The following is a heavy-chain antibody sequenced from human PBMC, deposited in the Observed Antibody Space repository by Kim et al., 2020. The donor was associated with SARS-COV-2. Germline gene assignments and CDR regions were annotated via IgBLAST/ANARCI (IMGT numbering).Heavy chain of an antibody. CDR2: INTNTGNP. CDR3: AREAVAGLGNAFDI. V-gene: IGHV7-4-1*02. D-gene: IGHD6-19*01. J-gene: IGHJ3*02. Sequence: ASVKVSCKASGYTFTSYAMNWVRQAPGQGLEWMGWINTNTGNPTYAQGFTGRFVFSLDTSVSTAYLQISSLKSEDTAVYYCAREAVAGLGNAFDIWGQGTMVTVSS. CDR1: GYTFTSYA.